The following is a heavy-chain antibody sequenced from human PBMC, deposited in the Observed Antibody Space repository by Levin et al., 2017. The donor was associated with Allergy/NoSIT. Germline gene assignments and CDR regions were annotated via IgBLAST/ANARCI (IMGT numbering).Heavy chain of an antibody. J-gene: IGHJ5*02. V-gene: IGHV4-34*01. CDR1: GGSFSDYY. D-gene: IGHD2-15*01. CDR2: IYHSGST. Sequence: PSETLSLTCAVYGGSFSDYYWSWIRQPPGKGLEWIGEIYHSGSTYYNPSLKSRVTISADTSKNQFSLKLSSVTAADTAVYYCAREPGYCMSGNCYGGWFDPWGQGTLVTVSS. CDR3: AREPGYCMSGNCYGGWFDP.